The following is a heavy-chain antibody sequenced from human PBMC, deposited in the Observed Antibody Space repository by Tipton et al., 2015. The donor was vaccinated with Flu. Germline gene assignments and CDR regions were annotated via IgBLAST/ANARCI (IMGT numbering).Heavy chain of an antibody. D-gene: IGHD3-10*01. CDR3: AREIYGSGCH. Sequence: QLVQSGAEVKKPGASVKVSCKTSGYSFNTYGISWVRQAPGQGLEWMGWISAFTDNRNYAQRFQGRVTMTRDTSINTAYLELSSLRSEDTAVYYCAREIYGSGCHWGQGTLVTVSS. CDR1: GYSFNTYG. CDR2: ISAFTDNR. V-gene: IGHV1-18*01. J-gene: IGHJ4*02.